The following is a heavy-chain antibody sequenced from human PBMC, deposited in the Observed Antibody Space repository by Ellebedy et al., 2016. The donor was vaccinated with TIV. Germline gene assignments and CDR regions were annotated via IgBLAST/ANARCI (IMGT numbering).Heavy chain of an antibody. CDR3: ARTMVATPGAD. Sequence: GESLKISCEASGFNFGSYWMSWVRQAPGKGPEWVANIKPDGSEQYYVDSVRGRFTISRDNPKNLLYLHMFGLRVDETAFYYCARTMVATPGADWGQGTLVAVSS. D-gene: IGHD4/OR15-4a*01. CDR2: IKPDGSEQ. V-gene: IGHV3-7*01. J-gene: IGHJ4*02. CDR1: GFNFGSYW.